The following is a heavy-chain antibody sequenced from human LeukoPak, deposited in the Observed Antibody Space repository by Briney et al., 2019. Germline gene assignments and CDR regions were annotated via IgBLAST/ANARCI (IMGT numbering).Heavy chain of an antibody. Sequence: GGSLRLSCAASGFTFSSYGMHWVRQAPGKGLEWVAVIWYDGSNKYYADSVKGRFTISRDNSKNTLYLQMNSLGAEDTAVYYCAGFYSSSWSDPYYYYGMDVWGQGTTVTVSS. V-gene: IGHV3-33*01. CDR1: GFTFSSYG. J-gene: IGHJ6*02. CDR3: AGFYSSSWSDPYYYYGMDV. CDR2: IWYDGSNK. D-gene: IGHD6-13*01.